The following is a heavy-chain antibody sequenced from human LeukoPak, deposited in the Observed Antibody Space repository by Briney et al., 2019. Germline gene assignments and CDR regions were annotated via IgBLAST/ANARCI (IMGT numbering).Heavy chain of an antibody. CDR1: GFTFSSYA. Sequence: GGSLRLSCAASGFTFSSYAMNWVRQAPGKGLEWVSAISGSGDSVYYADSVKGRFTISRDNSKNTLYLQMNTLRAEDTAVYYCAKRSSDYYDSSDYYFDFWGQGTLVTVSS. J-gene: IGHJ4*02. CDR2: ISGSGDSV. V-gene: IGHV3-23*01. D-gene: IGHD3-22*01. CDR3: AKRSSDYYDSSDYYFDF.